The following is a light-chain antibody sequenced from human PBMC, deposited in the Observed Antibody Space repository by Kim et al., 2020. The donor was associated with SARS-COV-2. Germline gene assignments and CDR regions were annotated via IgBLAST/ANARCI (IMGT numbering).Light chain of an antibody. V-gene: IGLV4-60*01. Sequence: SVKITCTLRSGHTNYIIAWHQQQPGKAPRYLMNVESSGNYNTGSGVPDRFSGSTAGAVHYLTISNLQAEDEAYYYCETWGTDIWVFGGGTQLTVL. CDR1: SGHTNYI. J-gene: IGLJ3*02. CDR2: VESSGNY. CDR3: ETWGTDIWV.